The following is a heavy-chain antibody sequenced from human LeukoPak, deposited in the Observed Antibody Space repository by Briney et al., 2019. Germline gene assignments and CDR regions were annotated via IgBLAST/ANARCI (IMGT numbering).Heavy chain of an antibody. CDR1: GFTFSSYA. CDR2: ISYDGSNK. Sequence: GGSLRLSCAASGFTFSSYAMHWVRQAPGKGLEWVAVISYDGSNKYYADSVKGRFTISRDNSKNTLYLQMNSLRAEDTAVYYCARDANYDILTGYYNVGGFFDYWGQGTLVTVSS. V-gene: IGHV3-30*04. CDR3: ARDANYDILTGYYNVGGFFDY. D-gene: IGHD3-9*01. J-gene: IGHJ4*02.